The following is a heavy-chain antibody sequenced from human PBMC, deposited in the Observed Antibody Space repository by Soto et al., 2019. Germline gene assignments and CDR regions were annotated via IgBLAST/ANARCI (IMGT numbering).Heavy chain of an antibody. V-gene: IGHV4-31*03. CDR1: GAPIRRVDYY. J-gene: IGHJ6*02. CDR2: IYYSGRT. Sequence: TLSLTCTVTGAPIRRVDYYWTSVRQHPGNGLEWIGYIYYSGRTYYNPSLKSRVTISVDTSKNQFSLKLSSVTAADTAVYYCARAVGERPHHTHYYYYYGMDVWGQGTTVT. CDR3: ARAVGERPHHTHYYYYYGMDV. D-gene: IGHD3-10*01.